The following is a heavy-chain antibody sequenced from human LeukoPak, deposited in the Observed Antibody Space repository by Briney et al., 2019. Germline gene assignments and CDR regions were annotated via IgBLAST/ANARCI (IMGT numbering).Heavy chain of an antibody. CDR2: IIPIFGTA. CDR3: ARDDCSSTSCQYYFDY. D-gene: IGHD2-2*01. V-gene: IGHV1-69*13. CDR1: GGTFSSYA. J-gene: IGHJ4*02. Sequence: GASVKVSCKASGGTFSSYAISWVRQAPGQGLEWMGGIIPIFGTANYAQKFQGRVTITADESTSTAYMELSSLRSEDTAVYYCARDDCSSTSCQYYFDYWGQGTLVTVSS.